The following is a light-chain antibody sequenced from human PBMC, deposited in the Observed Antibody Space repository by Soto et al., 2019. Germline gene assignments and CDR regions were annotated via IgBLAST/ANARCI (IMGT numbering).Light chain of an antibody. CDR1: QSISSW. CDR2: KAS. CDR3: QEYNSYSWT. J-gene: IGKJ1*01. Sequence: DVQMTQSPSTLSASVGDRVTITCRASQSISSWLAWYQQKPGKAPKLQLYKASSLESGVPSRFSGSGSGTEFTLTISSLKPDDFATYYCQEYNSYSWTFGQGTKVEIK. V-gene: IGKV1-5*03.